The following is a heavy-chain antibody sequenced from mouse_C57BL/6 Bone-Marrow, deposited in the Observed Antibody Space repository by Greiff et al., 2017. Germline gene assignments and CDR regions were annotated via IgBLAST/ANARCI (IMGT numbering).Heavy chain of an antibody. D-gene: IGHD1-1*01. V-gene: IGHV2-9-1*01. CDR1: GFSLTSYA. Sequence: VQLKESGPGLVAPSQSLSITCTVSGFSLTSYAISWVRQPPGKGLEWLGVIWTGGGTNYNSALKSRLSISKDNSKSQVFLKMNSLQTDDTARYYCARNFHYYGSSYDWYFDVWGTGTTVTVSS. CDR2: IWTGGGT. CDR3: ARNFHYYGSSYDWYFDV. J-gene: IGHJ1*03.